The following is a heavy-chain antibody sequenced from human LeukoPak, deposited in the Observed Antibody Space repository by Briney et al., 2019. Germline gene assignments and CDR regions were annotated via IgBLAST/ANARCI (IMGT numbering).Heavy chain of an antibody. J-gene: IGHJ4*02. CDR3: ARSDYYGSGSYGPSIFDY. CDR1: GGSISSYY. Sequence: SETLSLTCTVSGGSISSYYWSWIRQPPGKGLEWIGYIYYSGSTNYNPSLKSRVTISGDTSKNQFSLKLSSVTAADTAVYYCARSDYYGSGSYGPSIFDYWGQGTLVTVSS. V-gene: IGHV4-59*01. D-gene: IGHD3-10*01. CDR2: IYYSGST.